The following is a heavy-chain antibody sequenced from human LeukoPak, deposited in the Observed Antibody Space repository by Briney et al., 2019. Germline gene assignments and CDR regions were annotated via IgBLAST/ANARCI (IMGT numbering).Heavy chain of an antibody. J-gene: IGHJ4*02. CDR1: GFTFDDYA. Sequence: GGSLRLSCAASGFTFDDYAMHWVRQAPGKGLEWVSLISGVGGSTYYADSVKGRFTISSDNSKNSLYLQMNSLRTEDTALYYCAKDVDVDTAMAFDYWGQGTLVTVSS. CDR3: AKDVDVDTAMAFDY. V-gene: IGHV3-43*02. D-gene: IGHD5-18*01. CDR2: ISGVGGST.